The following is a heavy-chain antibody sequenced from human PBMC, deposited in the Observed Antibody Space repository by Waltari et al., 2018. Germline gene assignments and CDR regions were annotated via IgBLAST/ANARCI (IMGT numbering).Heavy chain of an antibody. Sequence: QLQLQESGPGLVKPSGTLSLTCTVSGHSMTSNNWWSWGRQPPEKGLEWIGQSHRSGRTNYNPSLESRVTISIDTANKQLSLKLTSTTAADTAVYYCARDRGRGLYLDSWGQGILVTVSP. CDR2: SHRSGRT. CDR3: ARDRGRGLYLDS. V-gene: IGHV4-4*02. D-gene: IGHD2-15*01. CDR1: GHSMTSNNW. J-gene: IGHJ4*02.